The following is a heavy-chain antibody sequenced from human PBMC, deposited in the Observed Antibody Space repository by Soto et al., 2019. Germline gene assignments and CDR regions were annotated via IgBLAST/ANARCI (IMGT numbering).Heavy chain of an antibody. CDR1: GFTFSSYW. CDR3: AGSACVVLVGSDDWCFDL. D-gene: IGHD2-21*01. CDR2: IKQDGSEK. V-gene: IGHV3-7*01. Sequence: GGSLRLSCAASGFTFSSYWMSWVRQAPGKGLEWVANIKQDGSEKYYADSVKVRFTISRDNAKNSLYLQMNSLRAEDLALYDCAGSACVVLVGSDDWCFDLWGRGTLVTVSS. J-gene: IGHJ2*01.